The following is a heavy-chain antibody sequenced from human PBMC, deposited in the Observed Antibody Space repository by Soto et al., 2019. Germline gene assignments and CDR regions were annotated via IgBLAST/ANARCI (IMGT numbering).Heavy chain of an antibody. J-gene: IGHJ4*02. CDR1: GGTINSGDYF. CDR2: IFYTGST. V-gene: IGHV4-30-4*01. Sequence: SETLSLTCSVSGGTINSGDYFWSWIRQPPGKGLEWIGSIFYTGSTYYSPSLKSRASMSMDTSKKLFSLRLRSLTAADTAVYFCARVKATLYRHYYFDYWGQGTPVTVSS. D-gene: IGHD5-12*01. CDR3: ARVKATLYRHYYFDY.